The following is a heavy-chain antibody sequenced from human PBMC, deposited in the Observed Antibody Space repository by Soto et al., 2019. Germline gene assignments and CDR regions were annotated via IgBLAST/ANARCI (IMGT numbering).Heavy chain of an antibody. D-gene: IGHD2-15*01. Sequence: SVKVSCKASGYTFTIYVLHWVRQAPGQGLEWLGRIIPIFGTRDYAQKFQGRVTISADESTTTAYMELSSLRSDDTAVYYCAKDGGREGYFGNWFDPWGQGTLVTVSS. CDR1: GYTFTIYV. J-gene: IGHJ5*02. V-gene: IGHV1-69*13. CDR2: IIPIFGTR. CDR3: AKDGGREGYFGNWFDP.